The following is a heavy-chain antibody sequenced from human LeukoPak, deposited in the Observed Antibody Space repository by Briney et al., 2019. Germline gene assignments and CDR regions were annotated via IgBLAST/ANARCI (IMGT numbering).Heavy chain of an antibody. D-gene: IGHD2-8*01. J-gene: IGHJ3*02. V-gene: IGHV4-59*01. Sequence: SETLSLTCTVSGGSIRSYYWSWIRQPPGKGLEWIGYISYSGSTNYNPSLKSRVTISVDTSKNQFSLKLSSVTAADTAVYYCARGGVHDAFDIWGQGTMVTVSS. CDR1: GGSIRSYY. CDR3: ARGGVHDAFDI. CDR2: ISYSGST.